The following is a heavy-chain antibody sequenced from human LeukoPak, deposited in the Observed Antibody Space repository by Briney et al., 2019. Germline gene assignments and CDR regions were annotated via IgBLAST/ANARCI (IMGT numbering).Heavy chain of an antibody. D-gene: IGHD6-19*01. J-gene: IGHJ3*01. CDR2: INAGNGDT. Sequence: GASVKVSFKASEYPFSRSVIHWVRQAPGQRLEWMGWINAGNGDTEYSQNFQGRVTITRDTSASTAYMELSSLRSEDTSVYYCATISRGIAVDHDAFDVWGQGTMVTVSS. CDR3: ATISRGIAVDHDAFDV. CDR1: EYPFSRSV. V-gene: IGHV1-3*01.